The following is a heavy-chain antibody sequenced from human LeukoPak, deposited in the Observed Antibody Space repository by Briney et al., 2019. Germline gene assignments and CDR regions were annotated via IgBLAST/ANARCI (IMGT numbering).Heavy chain of an antibody. CDR1: GFSLSTSGVG. CDR2: IYWDDDK. CDR3: AHIPALYYYDSSGYSFDY. Sequence: SGPTLVNPTQTLTVTCTFSGFSLSTSGVGVGWIRQPPGKALEWLALIYWDDDKRYSPSLKSRLTITKDTSKNQVVLTMTNMDPVDTATYYCAHIPALYYYDSSGYSFDYWGQGTLVTVSS. V-gene: IGHV2-5*02. D-gene: IGHD3-22*01. J-gene: IGHJ4*02.